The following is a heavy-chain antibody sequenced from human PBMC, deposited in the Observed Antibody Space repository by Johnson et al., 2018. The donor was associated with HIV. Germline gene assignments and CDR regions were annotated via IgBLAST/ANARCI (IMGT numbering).Heavy chain of an antibody. Sequence: QVQLVESGGGVVQPGGSLRLSCAASGFTFSSYGMHWVRQAPGKGLEWVAFIRYDGSNKYYADSVKGRFTIYRDNSKNTLYLQMNSLRAEDTAVYYCAKDGDYSIPCSAFDIWGQGTMITVSS. CDR1: GFTFSSYG. D-gene: IGHD6-13*01. CDR3: AKDGDYSIPCSAFDI. V-gene: IGHV3-30*02. J-gene: IGHJ3*02. CDR2: IRYDGSNK.